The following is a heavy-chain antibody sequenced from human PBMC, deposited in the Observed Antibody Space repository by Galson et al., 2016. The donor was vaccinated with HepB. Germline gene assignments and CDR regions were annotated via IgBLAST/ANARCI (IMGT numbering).Heavy chain of an antibody. CDR2: IYSRGNT. J-gene: IGHJ4*02. CDR1: GGSMSPYY. V-gene: IGHV4-4*07. D-gene: IGHD5-12*01. CDR3: ARVFGFDSYYFDY. Sequence: SETLSLTCTVSGGSMSPYYWSWIRQPAGQGLEWIGRIYSRGNTYYNPTLPSRPPMSVDTSKNQFSLKLSSVTAADTALYYCARVFGFDSYYFDYWGQGIQVTVSS.